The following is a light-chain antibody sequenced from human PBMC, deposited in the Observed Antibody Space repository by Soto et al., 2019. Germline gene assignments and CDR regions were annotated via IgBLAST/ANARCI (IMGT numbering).Light chain of an antibody. CDR3: CSFAGSYTFVV. CDR2: DVS. CDR1: SSDVGDYNY. J-gene: IGLJ2*01. V-gene: IGLV2-11*01. Sequence: QSALTQPRSVSGSPGQSVTISCTGTSSDVGDYNYVSWYQQYPGKAPKLVIYDVSKQPSGVPDRFSGSKSGNTASLTISGLQAEDEADYYCCSFAGSYTFVVFGGGTKLTVL.